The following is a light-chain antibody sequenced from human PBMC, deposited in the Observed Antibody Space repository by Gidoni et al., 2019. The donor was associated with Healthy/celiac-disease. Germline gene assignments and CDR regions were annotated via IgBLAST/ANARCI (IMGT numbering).Light chain of an antibody. V-gene: IGKV1-9*01. CDR1: QGISSY. CDR2: AAS. J-gene: IGKJ5*01. CDR3: QQLNSYLPIT. Sequence: DIQLTQSPSFLSASVGDRVTITCRASQGISSYLAWYQQKPGKAPKLLIYAASTLQSGVPSRLSGSGSGTEFTLTISSLQPEDVATYYCQQLNSYLPITFGQGTRLEIK.